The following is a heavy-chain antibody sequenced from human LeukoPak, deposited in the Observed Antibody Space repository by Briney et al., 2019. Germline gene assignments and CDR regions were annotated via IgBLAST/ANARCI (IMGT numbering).Heavy chain of an antibody. CDR2: IYYSGTT. J-gene: IGHJ4*02. CDR3: ARLTVAGTGDS. V-gene: IGHV4-59*01. Sequence: SETLSLTCSASGDSISSSYWSWVRQPPGEGLEWIGYIYYSGTTDYNPSLKSRVTISVDTSKNQFSLKMRSVTAADTAVYYCARLTVAGTGDSWGQGTLVTVSS. D-gene: IGHD6-19*01. CDR1: GDSISSSY.